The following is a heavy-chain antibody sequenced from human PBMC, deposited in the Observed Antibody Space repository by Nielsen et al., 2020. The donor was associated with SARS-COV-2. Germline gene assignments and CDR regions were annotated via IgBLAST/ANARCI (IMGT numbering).Heavy chain of an antibody. Sequence: GSLRLSCTVSGYSITIGYYWGWIRPAPGKGLGWIGSISHRGSTYYNPSLEIRVTISRDTSKNQFSLRLNSVTAADTAIYYCARDAVAGDYWGQGTLVTVSS. CDR2: ISHRGST. CDR3: ARDAVAGDY. V-gene: IGHV4-38-2*02. D-gene: IGHD6-13*01. J-gene: IGHJ4*02. CDR1: GYSITIGYY.